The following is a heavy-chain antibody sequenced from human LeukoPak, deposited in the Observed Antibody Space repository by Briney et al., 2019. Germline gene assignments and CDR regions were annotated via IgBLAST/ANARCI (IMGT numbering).Heavy chain of an antibody. CDR3: ARGPSTYSYAYYFYMDV. D-gene: IGHD5-18*01. V-gene: IGHV4-61*02. CDR2: IYTSGST. Sequence: SETLSLTCTVSGGSISSGSPYWSWIRQPAGKGLEWIGRIYTSGSTNYNPSLKSRVTISVDTSKNQFSLKLTSVTAADTAVYYCARGPSTYSYAYYFYMDVWGNGTTVTVSS. J-gene: IGHJ6*03. CDR1: GGSISSGSPY.